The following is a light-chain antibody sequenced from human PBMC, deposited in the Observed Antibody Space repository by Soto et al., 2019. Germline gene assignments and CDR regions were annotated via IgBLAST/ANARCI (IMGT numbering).Light chain of an antibody. CDR1: SSDVGSYNL. CDR3: CSYAGSSTLWA. Sequence: QSALTQPASVSGSPGQSITISCTGTSSDVGSYNLVSWYQQHPGKAPKLMIYEGSKRPSGVSNRFSGSKSGNTASLTISGLQAEDEADYYCCSYAGSSTLWAFGRGTKLTVL. V-gene: IGLV2-23*01. CDR2: EGS. J-gene: IGLJ3*02.